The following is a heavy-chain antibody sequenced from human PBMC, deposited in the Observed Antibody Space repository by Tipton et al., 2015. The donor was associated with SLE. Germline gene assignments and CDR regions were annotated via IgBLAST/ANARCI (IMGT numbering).Heavy chain of an antibody. CDR3: ARASAYCGGDCFNWYFDL. CDR2: IIPIFGTA. D-gene: IGHD2-21*01. Sequence: QSGPEVKKPGSSVKVSCKASGGTFSSYAISWVRQAPGQGLEWMGGIIPIFGTANYAQKFQGRVTITTDESTSTAYMELSSLRSEDTAVYYCARASAYCGGDCFNWYFDLWGRGTLVTVSS. V-gene: IGHV1-69*05. J-gene: IGHJ2*01. CDR1: GGTFSSYA.